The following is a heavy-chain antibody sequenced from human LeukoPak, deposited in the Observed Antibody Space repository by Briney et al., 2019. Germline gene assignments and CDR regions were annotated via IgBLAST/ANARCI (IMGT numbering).Heavy chain of an antibody. D-gene: IGHD7-27*01. CDR1: GFTVSSNY. Sequence: GGSLRLSCAASGFTVSSNYMSWVRQAPGKGLEWVSGISWNGGSTGYADSVKGRFTISRDNAKNSLYLQMNSLRAEDTVLYYCARGPLGKDYFDYWGQGTLVTVSS. J-gene: IGHJ4*02. CDR3: ARGPLGKDYFDY. CDR2: ISWNGGST. V-gene: IGHV3-20*04.